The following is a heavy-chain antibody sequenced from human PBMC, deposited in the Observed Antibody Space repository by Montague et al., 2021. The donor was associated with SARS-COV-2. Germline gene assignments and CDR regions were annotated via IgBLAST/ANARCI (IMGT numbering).Heavy chain of an antibody. V-gene: IGHV4-39*01. D-gene: IGHD3-9*01. CDR2: ISNGGRT. Sequence: TRSLTGSVSGGSFDSDNFFWGWIRQPPGKRLEWIGVISNGGRTFDNPSLKSRVTISVHTSRNQLSLNVKSVTAADTAVYYCARHRRYDVVTYYPDFWGQGILVTVSS. CDR1: GGSFDSDNFF. J-gene: IGHJ4*02. CDR3: ARHRRYDVVTYYPDF.